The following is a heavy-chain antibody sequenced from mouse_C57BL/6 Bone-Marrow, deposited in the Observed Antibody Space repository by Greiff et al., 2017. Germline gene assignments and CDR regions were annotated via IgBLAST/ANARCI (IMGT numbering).Heavy chain of an antibody. V-gene: IGHV1-76*01. CDR2: IYPGSGNT. D-gene: IGHD3-1*01. J-gene: IGHJ3*01. CDR3: ARSGYSWFAY. Sequence: QVQLKESGAELVRPGASVKPSCKASGYTFTDYYINWVKQRPGQGLEWIARIYPGSGNTYYNEKFKGKATLTAEKSSSTAYMQLSSLTSEDSAVYFCARSGYSWFAYWGQGTLVTVSA. CDR1: GYTFTDYY.